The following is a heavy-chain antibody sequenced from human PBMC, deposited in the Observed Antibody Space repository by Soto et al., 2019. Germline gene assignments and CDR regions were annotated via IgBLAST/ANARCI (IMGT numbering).Heavy chain of an antibody. Sequence: QVQLVESGGGVVQPGRSLRLSCAASGFTFSNYGMHWVRQAPGKGLEWVAVISYDGNNKYYADSVKGRFTISRDNSKNTLYLQMNSLRAEDTAGYYCEEFGYNWNDGFFDFWGQGSLGTVSS. CDR2: ISYDGNNK. CDR1: GFTFSNYG. D-gene: IGHD1-20*01. J-gene: IGHJ4*02. CDR3: EEFGYNWNDGFFDF. V-gene: IGHV3-30*18.